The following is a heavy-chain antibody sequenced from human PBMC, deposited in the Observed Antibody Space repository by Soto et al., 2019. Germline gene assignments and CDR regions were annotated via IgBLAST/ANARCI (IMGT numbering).Heavy chain of an antibody. CDR2: ISYDGNNK. J-gene: IGHJ6*02. Sequence: LRLSCAACGFTFSRFSMDWVRQAPFKGLAWVAVISYDGNNKHFAESVKGRFSISRDDSKNTVYLEMNNLRGDDSAVYYCARDHGMFLSYYYYGMDVWGQGTTVTVSS. CDR1: GFTFSRFS. D-gene: IGHD3-10*02. V-gene: IGHV3-30-3*01. CDR3: ARDHGMFLSYYYYGMDV.